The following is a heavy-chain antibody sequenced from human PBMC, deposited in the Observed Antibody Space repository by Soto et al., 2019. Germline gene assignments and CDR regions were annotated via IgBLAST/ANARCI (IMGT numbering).Heavy chain of an antibody. J-gene: IGHJ6*02. Sequence: SVKVSCKASGGTFSSYAISWVRQAPGQGLEWMGGIIPIFVTANYAHKFQRILTITADESTTTAYMELSSLRSEDTAVYYCASSKTRVAGVYYYYYGMDVWGQGTTVTVSS. CDR1: GGTFSSYA. CDR2: IIPIFVTA. CDR3: ASSKTRVAGVYYYYYGMDV. D-gene: IGHD6-19*01. V-gene: IGHV1-69*13.